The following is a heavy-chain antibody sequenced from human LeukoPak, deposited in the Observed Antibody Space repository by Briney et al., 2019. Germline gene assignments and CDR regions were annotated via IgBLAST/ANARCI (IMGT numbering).Heavy chain of an antibody. CDR3: AKFRATGELVIYAIGSAAFDI. CDR1: GFTFSSYA. V-gene: IGHV3-23*01. J-gene: IGHJ3*02. CDR2: ISGSGDST. Sequence: GGSLRLSCAASGFTFSSYAMTWVRQAPGKGLEWVSVISGSGDSTYYADSVKGRFTISRDSSTSTLYLQMNNLRAEDTAIYYCAKFRATGELVIYAIGSAAFDIWGQGTMVIVSS. D-gene: IGHD2-8*02.